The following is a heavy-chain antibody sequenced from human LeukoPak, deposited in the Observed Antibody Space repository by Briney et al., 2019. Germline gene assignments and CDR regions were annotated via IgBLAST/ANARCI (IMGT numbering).Heavy chain of an antibody. Sequence: PWGSLTLSCAASPFTLFDISMTWFCQSPGEGLEWVSVISDSGDNTHYADSVKGRFTIPRDNSLSTLYLQMNSLRVEDTAVYYCAEENYDSSRNFYGGWYPDHWGQGSLVTVSS. CDR2: ISDSGDNT. CDR3: AEENYDSSRNFYGGWYPDH. V-gene: IGHV3-23*01. J-gene: IGHJ4*02. D-gene: IGHD6-19*01. CDR1: PFTLFDIS.